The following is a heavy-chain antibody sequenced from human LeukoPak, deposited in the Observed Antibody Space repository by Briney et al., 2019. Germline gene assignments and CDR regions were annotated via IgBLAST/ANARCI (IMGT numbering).Heavy chain of an antibody. CDR3: ARERVVVPAAIGLSSHPTRALGGFDH. V-gene: IGHV1-2*02. Sequence: ASVKVSCKASGYTFTDYYMHWVRQAPGQGLEWMGWINPNSGGTNYAQKFQGRVTMTRDTSISTAYMELSRLRSDDTAVYYCARERVVVPAAIGLSSHPTRALGGFDHWGQGTLVTVSS. CDR2: INPNSGGT. D-gene: IGHD2-2*01. J-gene: IGHJ4*02. CDR1: GYTFTDYY.